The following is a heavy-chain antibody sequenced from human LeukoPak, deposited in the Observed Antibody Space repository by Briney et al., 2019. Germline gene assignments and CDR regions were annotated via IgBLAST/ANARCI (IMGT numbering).Heavy chain of an antibody. CDR1: GGSISSYY. CDR3: ARGTMVRGVIVSYMDV. V-gene: IGHV4-4*07. D-gene: IGHD3-10*01. Sequence: PSETLSLTCTVSGGSISSYYWSWIRQPAGKGLEWIGRIYTSGSTNYNPSLKSRVTMSVDTSKNQFSLKLSSVTAADTAVYYCARGTMVRGVIVSYMDVWGKGTTVTISS. J-gene: IGHJ6*03. CDR2: IYTSGST.